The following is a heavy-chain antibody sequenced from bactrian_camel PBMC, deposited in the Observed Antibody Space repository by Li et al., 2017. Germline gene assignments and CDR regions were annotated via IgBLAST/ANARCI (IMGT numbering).Heavy chain of an antibody. CDR3: AADEVLAVSLVPYFAY. V-gene: IGHV3S53*01. J-gene: IGHJ6*01. CDR1: GDTSSSIC. Sequence: HVQLVESGGGSVQTGGSLRLSCAASGDTSSSICMGWFRQAPGKEREGVGGIDRDGSTSYVDSVKGRFTISKDNANNTLYLQMNNLRPEDTAMYYCAADEVLAVSLVPYFAYWGQGTQVTVS. CDR2: IDRDGST.